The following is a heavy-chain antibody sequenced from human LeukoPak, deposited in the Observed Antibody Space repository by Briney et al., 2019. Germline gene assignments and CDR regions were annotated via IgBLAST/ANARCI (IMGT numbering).Heavy chain of an antibody. V-gene: IGHV3-30-3*01. CDR3: ARELGVRRGLFDY. CDR2: ISYDGSNK. J-gene: IGHJ4*02. CDR1: GGSISSYY. D-gene: IGHD3-10*01. Sequence: LSLTCTVSGGSISSYYWSWVRQAPGKGLEWVAVISYDGSNKYYADSVKGRFTISRDNSKNTLYLQMNSLRAEDTAVYYCARELGVRRGLFDYWGQGTRVTVSS.